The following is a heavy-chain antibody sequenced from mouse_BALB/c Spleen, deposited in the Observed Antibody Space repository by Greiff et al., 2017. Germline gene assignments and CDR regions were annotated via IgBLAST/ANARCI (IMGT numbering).Heavy chain of an antibody. CDR3: ARSPFHYWYFDV. V-gene: IGHV14-3*02. CDR1: GFNIKDTY. Sequence: VHVKQSGAELVKPGASVKLSCTASGFNIKDTYMHWVKQRPEQGLEWIGRIDPANGNTKYDPKFQGKATITADTSSNTAYLQLSSLTSEDTAVYYCARSPFHYWYFDVWGAGTTVTVAS. CDR2: IDPANGNT. D-gene: IGHD1-2*01. J-gene: IGHJ1*01.